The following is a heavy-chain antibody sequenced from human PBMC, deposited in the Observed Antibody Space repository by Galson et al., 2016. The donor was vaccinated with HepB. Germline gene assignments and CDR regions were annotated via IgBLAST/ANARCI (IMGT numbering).Heavy chain of an antibody. CDR2: IYHSGSI. J-gene: IGHJ5*02. D-gene: IGHD1-1*01. Sequence: ETLSPTCAVSGGSIISSNWWTWVRQAPGKGLVWIGEIYHSGSIHYNPSLNSRITISLDKSKNQFSLNLRSVTSADTAVYCCARAKYQLQGNWLDPWGQGTLVTVSS. V-gene: IGHV4-4*01. CDR3: ARAKYQLQGNWLDP. CDR1: GGSIISSNW.